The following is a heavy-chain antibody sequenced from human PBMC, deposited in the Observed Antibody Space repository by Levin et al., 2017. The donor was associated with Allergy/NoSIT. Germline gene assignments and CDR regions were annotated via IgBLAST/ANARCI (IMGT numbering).Heavy chain of an antibody. Sequence: GGSLRLSCAASGFTFYNYVMNWVRQSPGKGLEWVSGISSSGGSTYYADSVKGRFTISRDNSKSTLHLQINSLRVEDTAVYNCAKARSHLDYYGSGGYDFWGQGTLVTVSS. CDR1: GFTFYNYV. J-gene: IGHJ4*02. CDR3: AKARSHLDYYGSGGYDF. V-gene: IGHV3-23*01. D-gene: IGHD3-10*01. CDR2: ISSSGGST.